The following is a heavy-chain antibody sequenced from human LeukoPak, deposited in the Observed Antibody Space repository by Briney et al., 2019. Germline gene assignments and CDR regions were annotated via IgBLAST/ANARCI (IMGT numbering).Heavy chain of an antibody. Sequence: GGSLRLSCAASGFTFSSYAMHWVRQAPGKGLEWVAVISYDGSNKYYADSVKGRFTNSRDNSKNTLYLQMNSLRAEDTAVYYCARVGNYGDYASHLDYWGQGTLVTVSS. CDR1: GFTFSSYA. D-gene: IGHD4-17*01. CDR3: ARVGNYGDYASHLDY. J-gene: IGHJ4*02. V-gene: IGHV3-30-3*01. CDR2: ISYDGSNK.